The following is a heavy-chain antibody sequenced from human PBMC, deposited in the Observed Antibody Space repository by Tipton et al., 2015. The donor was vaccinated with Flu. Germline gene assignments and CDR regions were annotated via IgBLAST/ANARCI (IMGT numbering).Heavy chain of an antibody. Sequence: TLSLTCSVSGASITGYYCNGIRQSPEKGLEWLGFVYYTGTTNYNPSLKGRVSISLDTSKNQFSLTLTSVTAADTAVYYCARHWDYIDSFDVWGPGTAVTVSS. D-gene: IGHD4-11*01. CDR2: VYYTGTT. CDR1: GASITGYY. CDR3: ARHWDYIDSFDV. V-gene: IGHV4-59*08. J-gene: IGHJ3*01.